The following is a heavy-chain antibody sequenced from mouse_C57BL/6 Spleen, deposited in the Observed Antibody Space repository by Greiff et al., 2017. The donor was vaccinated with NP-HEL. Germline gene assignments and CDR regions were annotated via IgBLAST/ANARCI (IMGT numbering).Heavy chain of an antibody. D-gene: IGHD1-1*01. J-gene: IGHJ1*03. CDR2: IHPNRGST. Sequence: QVQLQQPGAELVKPGASVKLSCKASGYTFTSYWMHWVKQRPGQGLEWIGMIHPNRGSTNYNEKFKSKATLTVDKSSSTAYMQLSSLTSEDSAVYYCARDYGSSWGYFDVWGTGTTVTVSS. CDR1: GYTFTSYW. CDR3: ARDYGSSWGYFDV. V-gene: IGHV1-64*01.